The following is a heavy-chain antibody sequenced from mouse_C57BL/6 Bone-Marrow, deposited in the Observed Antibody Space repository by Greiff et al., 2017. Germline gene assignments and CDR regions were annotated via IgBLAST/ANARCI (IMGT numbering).Heavy chain of an antibody. CDR1: GFTFSSYT. CDR2: ISGGGGNT. V-gene: IGHV5-9*01. J-gene: IGHJ4*01. Sequence: EVKLVESGGGLVKPGGSLKLSCAASGFTFSSYTMSWVRQTPEKRLAWVATISGGGGNTYYPDSVRGRFTISRDTAKNTLYLQMSSLRSEDTALYYCARTYYAMDYWGQGTSVTVSS. CDR3: ARTYYAMDY.